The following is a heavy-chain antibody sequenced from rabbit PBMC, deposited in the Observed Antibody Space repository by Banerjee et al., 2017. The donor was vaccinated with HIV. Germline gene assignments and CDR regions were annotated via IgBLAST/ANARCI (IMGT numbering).Heavy chain of an antibody. V-gene: IGHV1S45*01. CDR1: GFDLNSYYY. CDR3: ARGAPGWGPFNL. CDR2: IYTGSGSP. Sequence: QEQLEESGGGLVKPDGSLTLTCKASGFDLNSYYYMCWVRQAAGKGLEWIGCIYTGSGSPYYANWAKGRFTISKTSSTTVTLQMTSLTAADTATYFCARGAPGWGPFNLWSQGTLVTVS. J-gene: IGHJ4*01. D-gene: IGHD4-1*01.